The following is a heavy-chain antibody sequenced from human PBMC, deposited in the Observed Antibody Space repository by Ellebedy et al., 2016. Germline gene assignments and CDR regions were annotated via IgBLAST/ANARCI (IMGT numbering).Heavy chain of an antibody. CDR1: GDSFSSGACY. CDR2: IYYGTIT. Sequence: SETLSLTXSVSGDSFSSGACYWICIRQRPGQGLVGIAYIYYGTITHYTPSLKSRLDISVDTSKNQFSLKLTSVTAADTAVYYCARRAHSSPFNPWGQGMLVVVSS. V-gene: IGHV4-31*03. CDR3: ARRAHSSPFNP. J-gene: IGHJ5*02. D-gene: IGHD6-6*01.